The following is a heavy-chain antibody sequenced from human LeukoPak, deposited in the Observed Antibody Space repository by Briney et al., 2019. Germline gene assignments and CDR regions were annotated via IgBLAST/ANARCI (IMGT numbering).Heavy chain of an antibody. D-gene: IGHD2/OR15-2a*01. Sequence: PGGSLRLSCAASGFTFSSYAMHWVRQAPGKGLEYVSAISNDAVRTYYATSVKGRFTISRDDDRNSLSLEMSGLRVEDSAVYFCARGMLNIFWGQGTRVAVSS. CDR1: GFTFSSYA. V-gene: IGHV3-64*01. CDR3: ARGMLNIF. CDR2: ISNDAVRT. J-gene: IGHJ4*02.